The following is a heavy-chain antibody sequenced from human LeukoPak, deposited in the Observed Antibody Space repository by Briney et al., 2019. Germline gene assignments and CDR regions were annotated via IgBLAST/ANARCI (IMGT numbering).Heavy chain of an antibody. J-gene: IGHJ3*02. CDR3: ARALLICSSTSCYPKYGYDAFDI. CDR2: INAGNGNT. D-gene: IGHD2-2*01. CDR1: GYTFTSYA. Sequence: ASVKVSCKASGYTFTSYAMHWVRQAPGQRLEWMGWINAGNGNTKYSQKFQGRVTITRDTSASTAYMELSSLRSEDTAVYYCARALLICSSTSCYPKYGYDAFDIWGQGTMVTVSS. V-gene: IGHV1-3*01.